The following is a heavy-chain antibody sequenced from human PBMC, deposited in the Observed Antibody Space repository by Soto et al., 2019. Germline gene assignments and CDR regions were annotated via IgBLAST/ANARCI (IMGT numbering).Heavy chain of an antibody. Sequence: QLQLQESGPGLVKPSETLSLTCSVSGGSINSSNFYWGWIRQPPGKGLEWIGTISYNGSTYNKPSLKSRVTISVDTSKNQFSLSLTSVTAADTAMYYWARLRPFDYWGQGALVTVSS. J-gene: IGHJ4*02. CDR2: ISYNGST. V-gene: IGHV4-39*01. CDR3: ARLRPFDY. CDR1: GGSINSSNFY.